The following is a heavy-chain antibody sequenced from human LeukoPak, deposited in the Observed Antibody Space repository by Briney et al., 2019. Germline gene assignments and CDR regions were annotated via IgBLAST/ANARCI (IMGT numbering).Heavy chain of an antibody. V-gene: IGHV3-73*01. CDR3: ARLPGYSSSWYDWYFDL. CDR2: IRSKANSYAT. J-gene: IGHJ2*01. D-gene: IGHD6-13*01. CDR1: GFTFSGSA. Sequence: GGSLKLFCAASGFTFSGSAMHWVRQASGKGLEWVGRIRSKANSYATAYAASVKGRFTISRDNAKNSLYLQMNSLRAEDTAVYYCARLPGYSSSWYDWYFDLWGRGTLVTVSS.